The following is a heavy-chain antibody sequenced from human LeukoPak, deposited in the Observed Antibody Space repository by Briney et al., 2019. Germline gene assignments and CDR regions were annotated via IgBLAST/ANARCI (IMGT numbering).Heavy chain of an antibody. CDR1: GFTFDDYA. Sequence: GGSLRLFCAASGFTFDDYAMHWVRQAPGKGLEWVSGISWNSGSIGYADSVKGRFTISRDNAKNSLYLQMNSLRAEDTALYYCAKDLEWELRGWGFDYWGQGTLVTVSS. D-gene: IGHD1-26*01. J-gene: IGHJ4*02. CDR2: ISWNSGSI. V-gene: IGHV3-9*01. CDR3: AKDLEWELRGWGFDY.